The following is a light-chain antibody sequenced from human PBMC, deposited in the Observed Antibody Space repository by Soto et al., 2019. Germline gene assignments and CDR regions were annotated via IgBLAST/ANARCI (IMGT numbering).Light chain of an antibody. CDR2: AAF. Sequence: IQMTQSPASVSASVGDRVTISCRAIQGLNTWLAWYQQKPGQAPKLLIHAAFNLQSVVPSRFRGSGYGTDFTLTITSLQPEDFATYYCQQANTFPPTFGPGTKSGYQT. J-gene: IGKJ3*01. CDR3: QQANTFPPT. V-gene: IGKV1D-12*01. CDR1: QGLNTW.